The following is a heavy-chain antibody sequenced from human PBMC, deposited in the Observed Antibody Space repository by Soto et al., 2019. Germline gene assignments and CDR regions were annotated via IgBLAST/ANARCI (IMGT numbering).Heavy chain of an antibody. J-gene: IGHJ6*02. CDR1: GFTFSSYA. CDR2: ISYDGSNK. CDR3: AREGPGEALGMDV. V-gene: IGHV3-30-3*01. D-gene: IGHD2-21*01. Sequence: GGSLRLSCAASGFTFSSYAMHWVRQAPGKGLEWVAVISYDGSNKYYADSVKGRFTISRDNSKNTLYLQMNSLRAEDTAVYYCAREGPGEALGMDVWGQGTTVTVSS.